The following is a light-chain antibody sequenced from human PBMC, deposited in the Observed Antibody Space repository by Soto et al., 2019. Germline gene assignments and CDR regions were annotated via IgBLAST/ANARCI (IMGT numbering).Light chain of an antibody. J-gene: IGLJ2*01. CDR2: GNS. V-gene: IGLV1-40*01. CDR1: SSNIGAGYD. CDR3: QSYDSSLGGVV. Sequence: QSVLTQPPSVSGAPGQRVTISCTGSSSNIGAGYDVPWYQQLPGTAPKLLIYGNSNRPSGVPDRFSGSKSGTSASLAITGLKAEDEADDACQSYDSSLGGVVVGGGTKLTVL.